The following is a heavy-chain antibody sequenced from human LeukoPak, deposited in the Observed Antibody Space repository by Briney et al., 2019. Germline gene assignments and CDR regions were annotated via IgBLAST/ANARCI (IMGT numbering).Heavy chain of an antibody. CDR3: SRYSGSQGWFDP. D-gene: IGHD1-26*01. Sequence: SETLSLTCAVSGYSISRSNWWGWIRRPPGKGLEWIGYIDYSGTTYYSPSLKSRVTMSVDTTKNQFSLKLHSVSAVDTAVYYCSRYSGSQGWFDPWGQGTLATVSS. J-gene: IGHJ5*02. CDR2: IDYSGTT. CDR1: GYSISRSNW. V-gene: IGHV4-28*01.